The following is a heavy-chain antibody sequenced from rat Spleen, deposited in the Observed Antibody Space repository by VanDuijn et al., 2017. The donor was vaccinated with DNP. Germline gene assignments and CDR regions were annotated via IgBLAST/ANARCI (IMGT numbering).Heavy chain of an antibody. D-gene: IGHD1-4*01. J-gene: IGHJ2*01. CDR2: ISYSGST. CDR1: GSSITSNY. CDR3: AKLTTRAIPH. V-gene: IGHV3-1*01. Sequence: EVQLQESGPGLVRPSQSLSLTCSVTGSSITSNYWAWIRKFPGNKMEWMGYISYSGSTGYNPSLRSRISITRDTSKNQFFLQVNSVTTEDTATYYCAKLTTRAIPHWGQGVMVTVSS.